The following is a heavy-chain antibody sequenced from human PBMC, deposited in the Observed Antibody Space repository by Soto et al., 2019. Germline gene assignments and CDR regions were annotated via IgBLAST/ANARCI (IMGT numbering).Heavy chain of an antibody. Sequence: GGSLRLSCAASGLTVSNKYMSWVRQAPGKGLEWVSVIYRSGSTYYADSVKGRFTISRDNSKNTLYLQMNSLRVEDTAVYFCATRPGGDYPYFDGWGQGTRVTVSS. CDR1: GLTVSNKY. CDR3: ATRPGGDYPYFDG. CDR2: IYRSGST. V-gene: IGHV3-66*01. D-gene: IGHD4-17*01. J-gene: IGHJ4*02.